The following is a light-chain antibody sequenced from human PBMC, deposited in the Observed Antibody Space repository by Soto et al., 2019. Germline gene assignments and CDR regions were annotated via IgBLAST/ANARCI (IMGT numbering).Light chain of an antibody. CDR2: DVS. V-gene: IGLV2-14*01. Sequence: QSALTQPASVSGSPGQSITISCTGTSSDVGGYNYVCWYQQHPGKAPKVMIYDVSHRPSGVSNRFSGSKSGNTASLTISGLQPEDEADYYCISYTSSSTVVFGGGTKLTVL. J-gene: IGLJ2*01. CDR3: ISYTSSSTVV. CDR1: SSDVGGYNY.